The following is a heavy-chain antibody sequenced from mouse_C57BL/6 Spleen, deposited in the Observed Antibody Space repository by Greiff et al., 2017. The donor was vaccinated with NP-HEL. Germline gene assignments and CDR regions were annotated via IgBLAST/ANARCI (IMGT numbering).Heavy chain of an antibody. CDR1: GYTFTSYW. J-gene: IGHJ2*01. D-gene: IGHD1-1*01. Sequence: QVHVKQSGAELVRPGTSVKLSCKASGYTFTSYWMHWVKQRPGQGLEWIGVIDPSDSYTNYNQKFKGKATLTVDTSSSTADMQLSSLTSEDSAVYYCARSPYYYGSSYPDYWGQGTTLTVSS. CDR2: IDPSDSYT. V-gene: IGHV1-59*01. CDR3: ARSPYYYGSSYPDY.